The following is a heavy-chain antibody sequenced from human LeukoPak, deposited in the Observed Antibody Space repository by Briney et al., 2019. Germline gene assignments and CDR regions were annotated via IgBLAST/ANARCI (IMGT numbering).Heavy chain of an antibody. CDR2: INSDGSGT. CDR3: ARADDGANSWVNY. CDR1: GFTFSSYW. J-gene: IGHJ4*02. D-gene: IGHD4-23*01. V-gene: IGHV3-74*01. Sequence: PGGSLRLSCAASGFTFSSYWMHWVRQAPGKGLVWISRINSDGSGTSYADSVKGRFTISRDNAKNTQYLQMNSLRAEDTAVYYCARADDGANSWVNYWGQGTLVTVSS.